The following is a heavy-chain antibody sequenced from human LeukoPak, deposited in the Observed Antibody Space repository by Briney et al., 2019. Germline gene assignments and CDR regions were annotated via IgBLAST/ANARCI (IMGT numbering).Heavy chain of an antibody. V-gene: IGHV4-39*01. J-gene: IGHJ4*02. D-gene: IGHD1-1*01. CDR1: GGSISSSRYY. CDR3: ARRVETAYFDY. Sequence: SETLSLTCTVSGGSISSSRYYWGWIRQPPGKGLEWIGSIYYSGSTYYNPSLKSRVNIPIDTSKNQFSLKLSSVTAADTAVYYCARRVETAYFDYWGQGTLVTVS. CDR2: IYYSGST.